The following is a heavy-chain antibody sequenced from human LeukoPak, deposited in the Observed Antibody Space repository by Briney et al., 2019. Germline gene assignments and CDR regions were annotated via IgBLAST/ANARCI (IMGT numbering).Heavy chain of an antibody. J-gene: IGHJ3*02. Sequence: GASVKVSCKASGGTFSSYAISWVRQAPGQGLEWMGGIIPIFGTANYAQKFQGRVTITADESTSTAYMELSSLRSEDTAVYYCATSTIKRLKAGPSSSWHDAFDIWGQGTMVTVSS. V-gene: IGHV1-69*13. CDR1: GGTFSSYA. CDR2: IIPIFGTA. CDR3: ATSTIKRLKAGPSSSWHDAFDI. D-gene: IGHD6-13*01.